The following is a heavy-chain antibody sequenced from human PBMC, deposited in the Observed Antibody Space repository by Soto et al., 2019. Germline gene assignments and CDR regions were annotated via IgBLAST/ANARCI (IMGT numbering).Heavy chain of an antibody. V-gene: IGHV5-51*01. D-gene: IGHD3-9*01. CDR2: IYPGDSDT. CDR3: ARVSRESTGYQYFYEMDA. J-gene: IGHJ6*02. CDR1: GYKFTTYW. Sequence: PGESLKISCKDSGYKFTTYWIGWVRQMPGKGLEWMGIIYPGDSDTRYSPSLQGQVTISVDKSISTAYLQWSTLKASDTAVYYCARVSRESTGYQYFYEMDAWGQGTTVTVSS.